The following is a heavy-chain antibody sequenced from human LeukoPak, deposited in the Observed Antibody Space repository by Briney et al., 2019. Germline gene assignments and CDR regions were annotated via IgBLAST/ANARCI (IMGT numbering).Heavy chain of an antibody. Sequence: GGSLRLSCAASGFTFSSYSMNWVRQAPGKGLEWVSSISSSSSYIYYADSVKGRFTIPRDNAKNSLYLQMNSLRAEDTAVYYCARDLLFGELSTNWFDPWSQGTLVTVSS. J-gene: IGHJ5*02. CDR3: ARDLLFGELSTNWFDP. CDR2: ISSSSSYI. V-gene: IGHV3-21*01. CDR1: GFTFSSYS. D-gene: IGHD3-10*01.